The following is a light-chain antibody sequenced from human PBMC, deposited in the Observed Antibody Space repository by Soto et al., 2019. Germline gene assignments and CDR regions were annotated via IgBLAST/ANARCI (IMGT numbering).Light chain of an antibody. CDR2: EGS. J-gene: IGLJ1*01. V-gene: IGLV2-23*01. CDR3: CSYAGSSTYV. CDR1: SSDVGSYNL. Sequence: QSALTQPASVSGSPGQSITISCTGTSSDVGSYNLVSWYQQHPGKAPKLMIYEGSKRPSGVSNRFSGSKSGNTASLTISGLQAEDEADYYCCSYAGSSTYVFGTRTKLTVL.